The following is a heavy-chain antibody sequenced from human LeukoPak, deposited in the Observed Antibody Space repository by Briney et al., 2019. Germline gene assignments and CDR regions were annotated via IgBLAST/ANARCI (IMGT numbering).Heavy chain of an antibody. V-gene: IGHV4-34*01. D-gene: IGHD6-13*01. CDR1: GGSFSGYY. Sequence: PSETLSLTCAASGGSFSGYYLSWIRQPPGKGLEWIGEINHSGSTNYYPSSKDRLTISVDPSKKQSSLKLSSVATADSAGYDWAAAAGYGWFDPWGEGTLVTASS. CDR3: AAAAGYGWFDP. J-gene: IGHJ5*02. CDR2: INHSGST.